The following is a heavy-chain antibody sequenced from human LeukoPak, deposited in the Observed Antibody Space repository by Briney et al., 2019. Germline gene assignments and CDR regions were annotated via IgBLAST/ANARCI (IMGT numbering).Heavy chain of an antibody. CDR3: AKSWRGTYSSGWYYFDY. CDR1: GFTFSSYW. J-gene: IGHJ4*02. Sequence: GGSLRLSCAASGFTFSSYWMSWVRQAPGKGLEWVANIKQGGSEKYYVDSVKGRFTISRDNAKNSLYLQMNSLRAEDTAVYYCAKSWRGTYSSGWYYFDYWGQGTLVTVSS. D-gene: IGHD6-19*01. CDR2: IKQGGSEK. V-gene: IGHV3-7*01.